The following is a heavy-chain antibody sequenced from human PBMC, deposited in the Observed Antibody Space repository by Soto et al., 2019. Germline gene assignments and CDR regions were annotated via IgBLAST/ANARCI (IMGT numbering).Heavy chain of an antibody. CDR2: ISAYNGNT. V-gene: IGHV1-18*01. CDR1: GYTFTSYG. Sequence: ASVKVSCKASGYTFTSYGISWVRQAPGQGLEWMGWISAYNGNTNYAQKLQGRVTMTTDTSTSTAYMELRSLRSDDTAVYYCARAPHCSSTSCRPTDYWGQGTLVTVSS. D-gene: IGHD2-2*01. CDR3: ARAPHCSSTSCRPTDY. J-gene: IGHJ4*02.